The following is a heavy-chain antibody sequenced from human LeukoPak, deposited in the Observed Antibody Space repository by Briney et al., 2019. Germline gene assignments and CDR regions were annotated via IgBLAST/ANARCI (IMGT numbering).Heavy chain of an antibody. D-gene: IGHD3-3*02. CDR1: GYTFTSYG. J-gene: IGHJ6*02. CDR3: ASFSDDYYYGMDV. V-gene: IGHV1-18*01. CDR2: ISAYNGNT. Sequence: ASVTVSCKASGYTFTSYGISWVRQVPGQGLEWMGWISAYNGNTNYAQKLQGRVTMTTDTSTSTAYMELRSLRSDDTAVYYCASFSDDYYYGMDVWGQGTTVTVSS.